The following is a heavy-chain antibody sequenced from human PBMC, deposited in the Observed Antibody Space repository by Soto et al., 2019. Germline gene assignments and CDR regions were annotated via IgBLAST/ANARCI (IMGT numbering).Heavy chain of an antibody. CDR1: GFTFSSFA. V-gene: IGHV3-23*01. Sequence: EVQLLESGGGLVQPGVSLRLSCAASGFTFSSFAMSLVRQAPGKGLEWVSAIGSRGDSTYYADSVKGRFTISRDNSKNTLYLQMNSLRAEDTAVYYCAKDLIYGYNSGRPFDSWGQGTLVTVSS. D-gene: IGHD6-19*01. CDR2: IGSRGDST. J-gene: IGHJ4*02. CDR3: AKDLIYGYNSGRPFDS.